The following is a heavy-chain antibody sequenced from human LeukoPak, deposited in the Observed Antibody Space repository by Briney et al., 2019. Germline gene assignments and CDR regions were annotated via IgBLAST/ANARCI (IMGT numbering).Heavy chain of an antibody. CDR3: AKGRRLLWFGELKFDP. J-gene: IGHJ5*02. Sequence: PGRSLRLSCAASGFTFSSYGMHWVRQAPGKGLEWVAVISYDGSNKYYADSVKGRFTISRDNSKNTLYLQMNSLRAEDTAVYYCAKGRRLLWFGELKFDPWGQGTLVTVSS. V-gene: IGHV3-30*18. CDR2: ISYDGSNK. CDR1: GFTFSSYG. D-gene: IGHD3-10*01.